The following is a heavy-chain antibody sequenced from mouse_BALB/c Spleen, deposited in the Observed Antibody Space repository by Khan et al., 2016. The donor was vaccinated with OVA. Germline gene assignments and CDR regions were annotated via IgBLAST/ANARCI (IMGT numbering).Heavy chain of an antibody. D-gene: IGHD4-1*01. CDR1: GYYIKDSY. V-gene: IGHV14-3*02. CDR3: APAGTGDYFDY. CDR2: IDPANDNS. Sequence: EVQLVESGAELVKPGASVKLSCTVSGYYIKDSYRHWVKQRPEQGLEWFGRIDPANDNSKYDPRFQGKTTITADPSSNTAYLHLSSLTSEDTAVYYCAPAGTGDYFDYWGQGTTLTVSS. J-gene: IGHJ2*01.